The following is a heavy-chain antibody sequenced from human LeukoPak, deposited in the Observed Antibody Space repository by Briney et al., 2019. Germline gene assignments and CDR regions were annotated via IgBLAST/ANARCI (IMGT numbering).Heavy chain of an antibody. Sequence: KPGGSLRLSCTVSEFTFSSYSMNWVRQAPGKGLEWVASINRGATYIYYADSMKGRFTISRDDAKRSLYLQMNSLRAEETAVYYCVILRRNRDSSGYYYYYDYWGQGILVTVSS. CDR2: INRGATYI. J-gene: IGHJ4*02. D-gene: IGHD3-22*01. CDR1: EFTFSSYS. CDR3: VILRRNRDSSGYYYYYDY. V-gene: IGHV3-21*01.